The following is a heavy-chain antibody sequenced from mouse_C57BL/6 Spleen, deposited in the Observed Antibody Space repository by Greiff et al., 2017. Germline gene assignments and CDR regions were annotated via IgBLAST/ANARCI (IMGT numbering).Heavy chain of an antibody. J-gene: IGHJ2*01. Sequence: QVQLQQPGAELVMPGASVTLSCKASGYTFTSYWMHWVKQRPGQGLEWIGEIDPSDSYTNYTPKIKGKSTLTVDKSSRTAYMQLSSMTAEDSAVYYCARTIAQSYFDYWGPGTTLTVSS. CDR3: ARTIAQSYFDY. CDR1: GYTFTSYW. V-gene: IGHV1-69*01. CDR2: IDPSDSYT.